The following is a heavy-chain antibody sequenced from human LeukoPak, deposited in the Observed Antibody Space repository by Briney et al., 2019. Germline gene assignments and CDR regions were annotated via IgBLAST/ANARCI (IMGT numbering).Heavy chain of an antibody. V-gene: IGHV3-30*02. Sequence: GGSLRLSCAASGFTFSSYGMHWVRQAPGKGLEWVAFIRYDGSNKYYADSVKGRFTISRDNSKNTLYLQMNSLRAEDTAVYYCARELPLYYDSSSSAFDIWGQGTMVTVSS. CDR3: ARELPLYYDSSSSAFDI. D-gene: IGHD3-22*01. CDR2: IRYDGSNK. J-gene: IGHJ3*02. CDR1: GFTFSSYG.